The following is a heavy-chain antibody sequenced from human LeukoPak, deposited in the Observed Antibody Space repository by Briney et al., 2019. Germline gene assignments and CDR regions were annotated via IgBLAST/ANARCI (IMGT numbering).Heavy chain of an antibody. CDR1: GDSIGCSNCY. V-gene: IGHV4-39*01. CDR3: ARCYSGRYYND. J-gene: IGHJ4*02. CDR2: IYYSGDT. Sequence: SETLSLTCTVSGDSIGCSNCYWGWVRQPPGTGLEWIGSIYYSGDTHYNPSLKSRVTISVDPSKNQFSLKLSSVTAADTAVYYCARCYSGRYYNDWGQGTLVTVSS. D-gene: IGHD1-26*01.